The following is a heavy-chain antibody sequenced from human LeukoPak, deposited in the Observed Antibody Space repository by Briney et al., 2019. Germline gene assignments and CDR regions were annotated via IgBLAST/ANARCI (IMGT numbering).Heavy chain of an antibody. Sequence: GGCLRLSCAASGFTFSSYAMSWVRQAPGKGLEWVSAISGSGGSTYYADSVKGRFTISRDNSKNTLYLQMNSLRAEDTAVYYCARSVVTLYWYFDLWGRGTLVTVSS. J-gene: IGHJ2*01. V-gene: IGHV3-23*01. D-gene: IGHD4-23*01. CDR2: ISGSGGST. CDR3: ARSVVTLYWYFDL. CDR1: GFTFSSYA.